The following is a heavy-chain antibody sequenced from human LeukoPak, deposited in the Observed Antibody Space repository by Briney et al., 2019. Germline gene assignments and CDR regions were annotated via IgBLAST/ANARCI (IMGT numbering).Heavy chain of an antibody. V-gene: IGHV3-7*01. CDR2: IRQDGSEI. CDR1: GFTFSSYS. J-gene: IGHJ4*01. CDR3: VRDRHRSSAWVFDY. Sequence: PGGSLRLSCAASGFTFSSYSMNWVRQAPGRGLEWVANIRQDGSEIYYEDSVKGRFTISRDNAKNSLFLQMNSLRAEDAAVYYCVRDRHRSSAWVFDYWGHGTLVTVSS. D-gene: IGHD6-25*01.